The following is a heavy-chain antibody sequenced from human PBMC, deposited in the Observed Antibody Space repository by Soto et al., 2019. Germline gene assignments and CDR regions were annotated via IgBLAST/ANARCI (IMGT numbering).Heavy chain of an antibody. CDR3: TTDLKMDSSSWYVVHRY. J-gene: IGHJ4*02. Sequence: GGSLRLSCAASGFTFSNAWMNWVRQAPGKGLEWVGRIKSKSDGGTTDYAAPVKGRFTISIDDSKNTLYLQMNSLKTEDTAVYYCTTDLKMDSSSWYVVHRYWGQGTLVTVSS. D-gene: IGHD6-13*01. CDR1: GFTFSNAW. V-gene: IGHV3-15*07. CDR2: IKSKSDGGTT.